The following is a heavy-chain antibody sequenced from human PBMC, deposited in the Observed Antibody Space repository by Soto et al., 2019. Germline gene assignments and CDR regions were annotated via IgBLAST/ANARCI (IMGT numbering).Heavy chain of an antibody. CDR3: ARDRRTGYSSGRARFYYGMAV. J-gene: IGHJ6*02. V-gene: IGHV4-39*07. D-gene: IGHD6-19*01. CDR2: IYYSGST. Sequence: SETLSLTCTVSGGSISSSSYYWGWIRQPPGKGLEWIGSIYYSGSTYYNPSLKSRVTISVDTSKNQFSLKLSSVTAADTAVYYCARDRRTGYSSGRARFYYGMAVWGRGTTVTVSS. CDR1: GGSISSSSYY.